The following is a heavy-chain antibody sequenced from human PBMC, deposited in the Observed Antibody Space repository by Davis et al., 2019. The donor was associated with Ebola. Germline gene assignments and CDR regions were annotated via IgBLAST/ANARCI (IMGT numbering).Heavy chain of an antibody. J-gene: IGHJ4*02. CDR2: IYPGDSDT. CDR1: GYSFTSYW. CDR3: ASHCSSTSRGLC. V-gene: IGHV5-51*01. Sequence: PGGSLRLSCKGSGYSFTSYWIGWVRQMPGKGLEWMGIIYPGDSDTRYSPSFQGQVTISADKSISTAYLQWSSLKASDTAMYYCASHCSSTSRGLCWGQGTLVTVSS. D-gene: IGHD2-2*01.